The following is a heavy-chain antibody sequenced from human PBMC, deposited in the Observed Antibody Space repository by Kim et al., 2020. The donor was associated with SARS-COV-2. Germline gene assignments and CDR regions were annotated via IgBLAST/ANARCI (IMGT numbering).Heavy chain of an antibody. D-gene: IGHD3-22*01. J-gene: IGHJ4*02. Sequence: KLQGRGTMTRDTSISTAYMELSRLRSDDTAVYYCARTYYYDSSGPQFDYWGQGTLVTVSS. V-gene: IGHV1-2*02. CDR3: ARTYYYDSSGPQFDY.